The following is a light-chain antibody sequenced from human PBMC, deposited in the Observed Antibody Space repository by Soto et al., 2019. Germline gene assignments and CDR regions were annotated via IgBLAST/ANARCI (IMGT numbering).Light chain of an antibody. J-gene: IGLJ1*01. CDR1: SSDVGGYNY. CDR3: PSYTSSITYV. CDR2: EVN. V-gene: IGLV2-14*01. Sequence: QSALTQPASVSGSPGQSITISCTGTSSDVGGYNYVSWYQQHPGKAPKLMIYEVNNRPSGVSNRFSGSKSGNTASLTISGLQSEDEADYYCPSYTSSITYVFGTGTKLTVL.